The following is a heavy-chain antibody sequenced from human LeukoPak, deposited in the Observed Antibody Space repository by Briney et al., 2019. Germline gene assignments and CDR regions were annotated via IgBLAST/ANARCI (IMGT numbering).Heavy chain of an antibody. CDR2: INHSVST. V-gene: IGHV4-34*01. J-gene: IGHJ5*02. CDR3: AREWGYCSGGSCYSWFDP. D-gene: IGHD2-15*01. Sequence: SETLSLTCAVYGGSFSGYYWSWIRQPPGKGLEWIGEINHSVSTNYNPSLKSRVTISVDTSKNQFSLKLSSVTAADTAVYYCAREWGYCSGGSCYSWFDPWGQGTLVTVSS. CDR1: GGSFSGYY.